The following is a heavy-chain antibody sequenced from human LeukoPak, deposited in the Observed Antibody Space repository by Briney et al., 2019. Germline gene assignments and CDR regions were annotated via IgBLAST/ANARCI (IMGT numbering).Heavy chain of an antibody. CDR1: GFTFSSYA. J-gene: IGHJ4*02. D-gene: IGHD6-19*01. CDR3: TREGSSGYDY. Sequence: GGSLRLSCAASGFTFSSYAMSWVRQAPGKGLEWVGFIRSKAYGGTTEYAASVKGRFTVSRDDSKSIAYLQMNSLKTEDTAVYYCTREGSSGYDYWGQGTLVTVSS. V-gene: IGHV3-49*04. CDR2: IRSKAYGGTT.